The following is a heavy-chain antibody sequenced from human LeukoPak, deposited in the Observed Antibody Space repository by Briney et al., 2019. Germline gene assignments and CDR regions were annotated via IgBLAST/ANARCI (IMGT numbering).Heavy chain of an antibody. CDR2: STSGDIT. J-gene: IGHJ4*02. V-gene: IGHV3-23*01. CDR3: ATEGFYY. CDR1: GVTFSKYG. Sequence: GGSLRLSCAASGVTFSKYGMKWVRQAAGTGLEYVSGSTSGDITHYADSVKGRFTISRDNFKNTLYLQMNSLRADDTALYYCATEGFYYWGPGTLVTVSS.